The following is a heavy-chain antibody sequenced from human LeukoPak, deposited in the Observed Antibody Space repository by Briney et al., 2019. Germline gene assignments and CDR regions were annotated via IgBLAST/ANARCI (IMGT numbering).Heavy chain of an antibody. CDR3: ARLAYWDPPGYYFDY. Sequence: SETLSLTCAAYGGSFSGYYWSWIRQPPGKGLEWIGEINHSGSTNYNPSLKSRVTISVDTSKNQFSLKLSSVTAADTAVYYCARLAYWDPPGYYFDYWGQGTLVTVSS. D-gene: IGHD1-26*01. J-gene: IGHJ4*02. CDR1: GGSFSGYY. V-gene: IGHV4-34*01. CDR2: INHSGST.